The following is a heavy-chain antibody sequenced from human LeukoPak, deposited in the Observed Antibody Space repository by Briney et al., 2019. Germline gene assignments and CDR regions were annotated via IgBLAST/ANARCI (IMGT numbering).Heavy chain of an antibody. CDR1: GYAFSSGYY. J-gene: IGHJ5*01. D-gene: IGHD2-21*01. Sequence: SETLSLTCTVSGYAFSSGYYWSWIRPPPGKGLEWIGYINYSGSTNYNPSLKSRVTISVDTSKNQFSLKLTSVTAADTAVYYCVRPYCGGECQSRNNWFDSWGQGILVTVSS. CDR2: INYSGST. CDR3: VRPYCGGECQSRNNWFDS. V-gene: IGHV4-61*01.